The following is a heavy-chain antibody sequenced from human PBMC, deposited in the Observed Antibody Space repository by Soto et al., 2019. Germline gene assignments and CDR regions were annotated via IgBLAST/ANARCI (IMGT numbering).Heavy chain of an antibody. CDR3: ARGGITGTTFDY. Sequence: EVQLVESGGGLVQPGGSLRLSCAASGFTFSSYDMHWVRQATGKGLEWVSAIGTAGDTYYPGSVKGRFTISRENAKNSLYLQMNSRRAGDTAVYYCARGGITGTTFDYWGQGTLVTVSS. D-gene: IGHD1-7*01. J-gene: IGHJ4*02. CDR2: IGTAGDT. V-gene: IGHV3-13*01. CDR1: GFTFSSYD.